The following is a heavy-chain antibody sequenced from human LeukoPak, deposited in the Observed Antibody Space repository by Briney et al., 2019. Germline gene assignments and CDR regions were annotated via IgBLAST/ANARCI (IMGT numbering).Heavy chain of an antibody. V-gene: IGHV3-7*01. J-gene: IGHJ5*02. CDR1: GFPFSGHW. CDR3: AKDLSYGSPWFDP. CDR2: INQDGSVL. D-gene: IGHD3-10*01. Sequence: GGSLRLSCAASGFPFSGHWMDWVRQAPGKGMEWVANINQDGSVLYYAPSVKGRFTISRDNAKNLLYLQMNSLRAEDTAVYYCAKDLSYGSPWFDPWGQGTLVTVSS.